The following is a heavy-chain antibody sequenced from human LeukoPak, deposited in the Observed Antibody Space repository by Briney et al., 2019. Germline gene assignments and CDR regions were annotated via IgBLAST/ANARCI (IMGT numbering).Heavy chain of an antibody. D-gene: IGHD5-12*01. CDR2: INHSGST. CDR3: ARGLKAPGLRFNY. CDR1: GGSITSNDW. V-gene: IGHV4-4*02. Sequence: PSETLSLTCAVSGGSITSNDWWSWVRQTPGKGLEWIGEINHSGSTNYNPSLKSRVTISVDTSKNQFSLKLSSVTAADTAVYYCARGLKAPGLRFNYWGQGTLVTVSS. J-gene: IGHJ4*02.